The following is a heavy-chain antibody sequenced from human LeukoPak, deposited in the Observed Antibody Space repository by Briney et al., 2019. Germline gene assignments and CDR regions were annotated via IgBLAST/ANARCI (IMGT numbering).Heavy chain of an antibody. Sequence: GGSLRLSCAVSGFTVNEKYMSWVRQSPGKGLEWVAAIYRDGRTYYTDSVRGRFTISRDTSKNTVFLRMNSLRVEDTAMYYCASWEGIAVSGHFDHWAQGTLVTVSS. J-gene: IGHJ4*02. CDR2: IYRDGRT. CDR3: ASWEGIAVSGHFDH. D-gene: IGHD6-19*01. CDR1: GFTVNEKY. V-gene: IGHV3-66*01.